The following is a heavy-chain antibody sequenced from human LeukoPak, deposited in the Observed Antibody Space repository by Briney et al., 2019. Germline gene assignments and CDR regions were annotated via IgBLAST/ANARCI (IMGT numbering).Heavy chain of an antibody. D-gene: IGHD5-18*01. CDR2: IYYSGST. V-gene: IGHV4-39*07. Sequence: SETLSLTCTVSGGSISSSSYYWGWIRQPPGKGLEWIGSIYYSGSTYYNPSLKSRVTISVDTSKNQFSLKLSSVTAADTAVYYCARGGYSYGYGMDVWGQGTTVTVS. CDR1: GGSISSSSYY. J-gene: IGHJ6*02. CDR3: ARGGYSYGYGMDV.